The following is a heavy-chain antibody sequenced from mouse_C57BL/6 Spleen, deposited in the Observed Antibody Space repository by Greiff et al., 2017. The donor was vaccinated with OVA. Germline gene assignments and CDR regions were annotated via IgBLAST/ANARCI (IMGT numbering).Heavy chain of an antibody. D-gene: IGHD2-5*01. CDR3: ASYYSNYVSWFAY. J-gene: IGHJ3*01. CDR2: IYPGDGDT. CDR1: GYAFSSYW. Sequence: VKLQESGAELVKPGASVKISCKASGYAFSSYWMNWVKQRPGKGLEWIGQIYPGDGDTNYNGKFKGKATLTADKSSSTAYMQLSSLTSEDSAVYFCASYYSNYVSWFAYWGQGTLVTVSA. V-gene: IGHV1-80*01.